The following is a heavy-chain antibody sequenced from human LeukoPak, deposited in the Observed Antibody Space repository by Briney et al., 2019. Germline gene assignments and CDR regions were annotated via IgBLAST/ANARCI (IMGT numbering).Heavy chain of an antibody. J-gene: IGHJ4*02. Sequence: ASVKVSCKTSGYTFTVYQMHWVRQAPGQGLEWMGWINPNSGGRNYAQKFQGRVTMTSDTSISTVYMELSSLRSDDTAVYYCARDYYGGNPDYWGQGTLVTVS. D-gene: IGHD4-23*01. CDR1: GYTFTVYQ. CDR3: ARDYYGGNPDY. CDR2: INPNSGGR. V-gene: IGHV1-2*02.